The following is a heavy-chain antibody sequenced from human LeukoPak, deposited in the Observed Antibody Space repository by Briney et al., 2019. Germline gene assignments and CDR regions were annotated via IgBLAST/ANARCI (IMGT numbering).Heavy chain of an antibody. CDR3: AKLYDSSGQARDY. CDR1: GGSISSSNW. CDR2: IYHSGST. J-gene: IGHJ4*02. V-gene: IGHV4-4*02. D-gene: IGHD3-22*01. Sequence: SGTLSLTCAVSGGSISSSNWWSWVRQPPGKGLEWIGEIYHSGSTNYNPSLKSRVTISVDKSENQFSLKLSSVTAADTAVYYCAKLYDSSGQARDYWGQGTLVTVSS.